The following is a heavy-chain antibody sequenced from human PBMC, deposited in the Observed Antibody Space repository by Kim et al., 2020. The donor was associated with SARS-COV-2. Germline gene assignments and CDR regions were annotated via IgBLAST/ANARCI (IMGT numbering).Heavy chain of an antibody. D-gene: IGHD1-1*01. V-gene: IGHV1-2*02. CDR3: ARDLGDWNPGTDY. J-gene: IGHJ4*02. Sequence: YAQKFQGRVTRTRETSISTAYMELSRLRSDDTAVYYCARDLGDWNPGTDYWGQGTLVTVSS.